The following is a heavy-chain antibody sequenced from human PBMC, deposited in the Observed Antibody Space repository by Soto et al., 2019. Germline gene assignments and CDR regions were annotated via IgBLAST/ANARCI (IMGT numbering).Heavy chain of an antibody. Sequence: VQLVQSGAEVKQPGSSVKVSCKASGGTFSSYTVTWVRQAPGQGLEWMGGFVPIVGTTDYSQNFQGRLTTTAVESATTGYMELSSLTSDDTARYYCAIGSTYSGEFEFWGQGTLVTVSS. J-gene: IGHJ1*01. CDR2: FVPIVGTT. D-gene: IGHD1-26*01. V-gene: IGHV1-69*01. CDR3: AIGSTYSGEFEF. CDR1: GGTFSSYT.